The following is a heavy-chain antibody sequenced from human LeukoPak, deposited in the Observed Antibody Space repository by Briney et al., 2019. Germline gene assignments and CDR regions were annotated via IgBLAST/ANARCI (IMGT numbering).Heavy chain of an antibody. CDR1: GFTVSSNY. CDR2: IYSGGST. CDR3: ARLAVAGTFSWYDP. V-gene: IGHV3-66*01. Sequence: PGGSLRLSCADSGFTVSSNYMSWVRHAPGKRLEWVSVIYSGGSTYYADSVKGRFTISRDNSKNTLYLQMGSLRGEDMAMYYCARLAVAGTFSWYDPWGQGTLVTVSS. D-gene: IGHD6-19*01. J-gene: IGHJ5*02.